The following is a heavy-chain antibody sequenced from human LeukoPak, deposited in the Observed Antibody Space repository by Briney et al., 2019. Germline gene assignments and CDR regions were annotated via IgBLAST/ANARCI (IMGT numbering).Heavy chain of an antibody. D-gene: IGHD3-10*01. J-gene: IGHJ4*02. CDR3: ARALSRTFSGHYFDY. V-gene: IGHV3-74*01. CDR1: GFTFSSYW. CDR2: INSDGSST. Sequence: GGSLRLSCAASGFTFSSYWMHWVRQAPGKGLVWVSRINSDGSSTSYADSGKGRFTISRDNAKNTLYLQMNSLRAEDTAVYYCARALSRTFSGHYFDYWGQGTLVTVSS.